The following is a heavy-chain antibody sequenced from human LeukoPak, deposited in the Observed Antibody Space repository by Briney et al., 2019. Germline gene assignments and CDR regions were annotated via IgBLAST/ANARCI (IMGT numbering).Heavy chain of an antibody. Sequence: GGSLRLSCAASGFTFSNAWMNWVRQVPGRGPEWVANVNRDGSETYYLDSVKGRFTISKDNAKNSLYLQMNSLRAEGTALYHCARNNGMDVWDQGTTVIASS. CDR3: ARNNGMDV. V-gene: IGHV3-7*03. CDR2: VNRDGSET. J-gene: IGHJ6*02. CDR1: GFTFSNAW.